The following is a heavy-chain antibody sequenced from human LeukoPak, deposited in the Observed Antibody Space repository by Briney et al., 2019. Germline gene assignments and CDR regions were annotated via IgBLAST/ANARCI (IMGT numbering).Heavy chain of an antibody. J-gene: IGHJ4*02. Sequence: GGSLRLSCAASGFTFSSYGMSWVRQAPGKGLEWVSYISSSGSTIYYADSVKGRFTISRDNSKNTLYLQMNSLRAEDTAVYYCAKPLEDIVLMVYASDYWGQGTLVTVSS. D-gene: IGHD2-8*01. CDR2: ISSSGSTI. CDR3: AKPLEDIVLMVYASDY. CDR1: GFTFSSYG. V-gene: IGHV3-23*01.